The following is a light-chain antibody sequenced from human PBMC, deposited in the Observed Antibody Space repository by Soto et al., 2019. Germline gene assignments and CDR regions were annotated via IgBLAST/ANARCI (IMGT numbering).Light chain of an antibody. V-gene: IGKV1-5*01. Sequence: DIQMTQSPSTLSASVGDRVTITCRASQSISSWLAWYQQKPGKAPKLLIYDASSLESGVPSRFGGSGSGTEFTLTISSLQPDDFATYYCQQYNRTFGQGTKVDIK. J-gene: IGKJ1*01. CDR3: QQYNRT. CDR2: DAS. CDR1: QSISSW.